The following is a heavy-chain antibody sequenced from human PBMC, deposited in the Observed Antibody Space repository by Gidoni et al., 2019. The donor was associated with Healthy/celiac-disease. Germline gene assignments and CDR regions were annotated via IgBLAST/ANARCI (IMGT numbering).Heavy chain of an antibody. CDR3: ARGHYYDSSGHHPLFDY. CDR1: GGSFSGYY. J-gene: IGHJ4*02. D-gene: IGHD3-22*01. CDR2: INHSGST. Sequence: QVQLQQWGAGLLKPSETLSLTCAVYGGSFSGYYWSWIRQPPGKGLEWIGEINHSGSTNYNPSLKSRVTISVDTSKNQFSLKLSSVTAADTAVYYCARGHYYDSSGHHPLFDYWGQGTLVTVSS. V-gene: IGHV4-34*01.